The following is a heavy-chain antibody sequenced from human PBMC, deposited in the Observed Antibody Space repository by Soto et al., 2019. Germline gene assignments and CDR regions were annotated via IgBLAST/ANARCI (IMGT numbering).Heavy chain of an antibody. D-gene: IGHD3-22*01. CDR3: ARNSYYYDSSGYYYDHI. CDR2: IYYSGST. Sequence: SETLSLTCTVSGGSISSGGYYWSWIRQHPGKGLEWIGYIYYSGSTYYNPSLKSRVTISVDTSKNQFSLKLSSVTAADTAVYYCARNSYYYDSSGYYYDHIWGQGTLVTVSS. CDR1: GGSISSGGYY. V-gene: IGHV4-31*03. J-gene: IGHJ4*02.